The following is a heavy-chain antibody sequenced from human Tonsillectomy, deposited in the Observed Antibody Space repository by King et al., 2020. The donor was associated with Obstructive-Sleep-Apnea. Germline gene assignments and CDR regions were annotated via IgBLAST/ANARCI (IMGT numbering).Heavy chain of an antibody. Sequence: QLVQSGGGVVRPGGSLRLSCAASGFTFDDYGMSWVRQAPGKGLEWVSGINWNGGSTGYADSVKGRFTISRDNAKNSLYLQMNSLRAEETALYHCARVKDYYDSSGYYYASLYYFDYWGQGTLVTVSS. CDR1: GFTFDDYG. J-gene: IGHJ4*02. V-gene: IGHV3-20*01. D-gene: IGHD3-22*01. CDR3: ARVKDYYDSSGYYYASLYYFDY. CDR2: INWNGGST.